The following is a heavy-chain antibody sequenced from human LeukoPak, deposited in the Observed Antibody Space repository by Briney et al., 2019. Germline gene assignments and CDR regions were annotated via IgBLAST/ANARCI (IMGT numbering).Heavy chain of an antibody. CDR3: ARGGTFVSDY. CDR2: INQDGSEK. V-gene: IGHV3-7*01. D-gene: IGHD1-1*01. CDR1: VFTVSRSW. J-gene: IGHJ4*02. Sequence: GGALTLSCPASVFTVSRSWMSWVRQAAGKGLEWVANINQDGSEKYYVDSMKGRFTVSRDNARNSLYLQMDSLRAEDTAVYYCARGGTFVSDYWGQGTLVTVSS.